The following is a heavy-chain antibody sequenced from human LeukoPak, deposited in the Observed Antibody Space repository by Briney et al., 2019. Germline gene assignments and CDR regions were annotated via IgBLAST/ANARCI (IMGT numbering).Heavy chain of an antibody. CDR1: GFTVSSNY. CDR3: ARPGIAAAGERIDYYYYGMDV. J-gene: IGHJ6*02. Sequence: GGSLRLSCAASGFTVSSNYMSWVRQAPGKGLEWVSVIYSGGSTYYADSVKGRFTISRDNSKNTLYLQMNSLRAEDTAVYYCARPGIAAAGERIDYYYYGMDVWGQGTTVTVSS. D-gene: IGHD6-13*01. CDR2: IYSGGST. V-gene: IGHV3-53*01.